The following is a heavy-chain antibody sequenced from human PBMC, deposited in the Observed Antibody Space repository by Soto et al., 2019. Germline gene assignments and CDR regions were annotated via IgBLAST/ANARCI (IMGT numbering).Heavy chain of an antibody. V-gene: IGHV1-69*12. Sequence: QVQLVQSGAEVKKPGSSVKVSCKASGGTFSSYAISWVRQAPGQGLEWMGGIIPIFGTANYAQKFQGRVTSTDDASTGTAYMELSSLRSEDTAVYYCAGAGRECLVPSWFVPWGQGTLVTVSS. CDR3: AGAGRECLVPSWFVP. CDR1: GGTFSSYA. D-gene: IGHD6-19*01. CDR2: IIPIFGTA. J-gene: IGHJ5*02.